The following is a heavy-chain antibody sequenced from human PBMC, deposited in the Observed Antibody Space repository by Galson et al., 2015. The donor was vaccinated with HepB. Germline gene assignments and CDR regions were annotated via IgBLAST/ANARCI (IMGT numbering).Heavy chain of an antibody. CDR1: GGTFSSYA. Sequence: SVKVSCKASGGTFSSYAISWVRQAPGQGLEWMGGIIPIFGTANYAQKFQGRVTITADESTSTAYMELSSLRSEDTAVYYCARDEPAYSSGWYMGGRFDPWGQGALVTVSS. V-gene: IGHV1-69*13. J-gene: IGHJ5*02. CDR2: IIPIFGTA. CDR3: ARDEPAYSSGWYMGGRFDP. D-gene: IGHD6-19*01.